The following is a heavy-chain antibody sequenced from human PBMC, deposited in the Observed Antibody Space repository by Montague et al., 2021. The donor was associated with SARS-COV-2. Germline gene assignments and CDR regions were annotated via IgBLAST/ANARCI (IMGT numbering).Heavy chain of an antibody. D-gene: IGHD5-18*01. V-gene: IGHV2-70*11. CDR1: GFSLSTSLMC. J-gene: IGHJ5*02. Sequence: VKPTQTLTLACTFSGFSLSTSLMCVSWIRQPPGKALEWLARIXLDDYKYYSTSLKTRLTISKDTSNNQVVLTMTNMDPVDTATYYCALETPMVTFLAWGQGTLVTVSS. CDR3: ALETPMVTFLA. CDR2: IXLDDYK.